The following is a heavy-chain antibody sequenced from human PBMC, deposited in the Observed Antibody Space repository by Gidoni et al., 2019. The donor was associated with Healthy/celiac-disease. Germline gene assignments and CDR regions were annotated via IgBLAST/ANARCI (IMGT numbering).Heavy chain of an antibody. V-gene: IGHV1-69*01. J-gene: IGHJ4*02. CDR3: AREGGLTRWGSFDY. CDR2: IIPIFGTA. CDR1: GGTFSSYA. Sequence: QLVQSGAEVKQPGSSVTVSCKASGGTFSSYAISWVRQAPGQGLEWMGGIIPIFGTANYAQKCQGRVTITADESTSKAYMELSSLRSEDTAVYYCAREGGLTRWGSFDYWGQGTLVTVAS. D-gene: IGHD1-26*01.